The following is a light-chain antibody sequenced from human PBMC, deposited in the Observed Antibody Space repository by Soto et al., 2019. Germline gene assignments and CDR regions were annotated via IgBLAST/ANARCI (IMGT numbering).Light chain of an antibody. CDR3: HQYYNWLWT. CDR1: LSIGSN. CDR2: DAS. Sequence: IVMTQSPDTLSVSPGDGATLSCRASLSIGSNLAWYQQRPGQAPSLLIYDASSRATGIPARFSGSGSGTEFTLTINSLQSEDSAVYYCHQYYNWLWTFGQGTRVEIK. J-gene: IGKJ1*01. V-gene: IGKV3-15*01.